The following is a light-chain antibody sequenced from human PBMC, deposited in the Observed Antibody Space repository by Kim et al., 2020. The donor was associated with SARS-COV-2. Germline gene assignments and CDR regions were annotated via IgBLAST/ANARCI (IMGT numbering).Light chain of an antibody. CDR2: DAS. CDR1: QSISSY. Sequence: DIQMTQSPSSLSASVGDRVTITCRASQSISSYLNWYQQKPGKAPKVLIYDASSLQSGVPSRFSGSGSGTDFTLTISSLQPEDFATYYCQQSFSAPITVGQGTRLEIK. V-gene: IGKV1-39*01. CDR3: QQSFSAPIT. J-gene: IGKJ5*01.